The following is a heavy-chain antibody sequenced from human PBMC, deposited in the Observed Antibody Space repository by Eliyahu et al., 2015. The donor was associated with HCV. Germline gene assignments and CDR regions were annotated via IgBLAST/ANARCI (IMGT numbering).Heavy chain of an antibody. Sequence: QVQLQQWGAGLLKPSETLSLTCAVYGGSFSGYYWSWIRQPPGKGLEWIGEINHSGSTNYNPSLKSRVTISVDTSKNQFSLKLSSVTAADTAGYYCARGRIYYDSSVKIGDGYGMDVWGQGTTVTVSS. J-gene: IGHJ6*02. CDR3: ARGRIYYDSSVKIGDGYGMDV. CDR2: INHSGST. V-gene: IGHV4-34*01. CDR1: GGSFSGYY. D-gene: IGHD3-22*01.